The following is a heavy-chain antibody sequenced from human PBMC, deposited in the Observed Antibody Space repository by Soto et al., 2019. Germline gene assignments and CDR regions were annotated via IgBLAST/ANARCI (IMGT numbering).Heavy chain of an antibody. CDR3: AGPSSSIAVAGTVTRRYYYMDV. CDR2: IYYSGST. Sequence: SETLSLTCTVSGGSISSSSYYWGWIRQPPGKGLEWIGSIYYSGSTYYNPSLKSRVTISVDTSKNQFSLKLSSVTAADTAVYYCAGPSSSIAVAGTVTRRYYYMDVWGKGTTVTVSS. CDR1: GGSISSSSYY. J-gene: IGHJ6*03. D-gene: IGHD6-19*01. V-gene: IGHV4-39*01.